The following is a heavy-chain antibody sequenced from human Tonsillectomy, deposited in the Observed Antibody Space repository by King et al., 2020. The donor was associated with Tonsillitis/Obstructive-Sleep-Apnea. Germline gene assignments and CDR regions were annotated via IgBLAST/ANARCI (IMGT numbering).Heavy chain of an antibody. D-gene: IGHD3-22*01. Sequence: VQLVESGGGLVQPGGSLRLSCAASGFTFSSYDMHWVRQATGKGLEWVSAICTAGDPYYPGSVKGRFTISRENAKNSLYLQMNSLRAGDTAVYYCARSWRTSGGYFPSSYWYFDLWGRGTLVTVSS. CDR3: ARSWRTSGGYFPSSYWYFDL. CDR2: ICTAGDP. V-gene: IGHV3-13*05. CDR1: GFTFSSYD. J-gene: IGHJ2*01.